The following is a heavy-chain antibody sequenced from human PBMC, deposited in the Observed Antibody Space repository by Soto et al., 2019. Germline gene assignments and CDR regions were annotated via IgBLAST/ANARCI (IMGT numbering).Heavy chain of an antibody. D-gene: IGHD3-22*01. CDR1: GYTFTSYG. V-gene: IGHV1-18*01. CDR2: ISAYNGNT. J-gene: IGHJ4*02. CDR3: ARDRLGITMIVVVTRTPFFDY. Sequence: GASVKVSCKASGYTFTSYGISWVRQAPGQGLEWMGWISAYNGNTNYAQKLQGRVTMTTDTSTSTAYMELRSLRSDDTAVYYCARDRLGITMIVVVTRTPFFDYWGQGTLVTVSS.